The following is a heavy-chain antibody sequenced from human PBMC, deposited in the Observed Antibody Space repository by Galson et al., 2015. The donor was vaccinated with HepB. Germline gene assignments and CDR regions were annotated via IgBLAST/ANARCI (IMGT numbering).Heavy chain of an antibody. CDR2: ISYDGSNK. Sequence: SLRLSCAASGFTFSSYGMHWVRQAPGKGLEWVAVISYDGSNKYYADSVKGRFTISRDNSKNTLYLQMNSLRAEDTAVYYCAKEGERITIFGVVRPKADYYMDVWGKGATVTVSS. D-gene: IGHD3-3*01. CDR3: AKEGERITIFGVVRPKADYYMDV. CDR1: GFTFSSYG. J-gene: IGHJ6*03. V-gene: IGHV3-30*18.